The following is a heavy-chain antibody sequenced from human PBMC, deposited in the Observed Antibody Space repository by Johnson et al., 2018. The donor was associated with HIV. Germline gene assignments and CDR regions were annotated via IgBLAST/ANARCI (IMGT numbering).Heavy chain of an antibody. V-gene: IGHV3-11*04. Sequence: QVQLVESGGGVVQPGRSLRLSCAPSGFTFSDYYMSWMRQAPGQGLEWVSYISSSGSNIYKADSVKGRFTISRDNSKNTLYLQMNSLRAEDTAVYYCARERGEGGSYYSFRRDAFDIWGQGTMVTVSS. D-gene: IGHD1-26*01. J-gene: IGHJ3*02. CDR2: ISSSGSNI. CDR3: ARERGEGGSYYSFRRDAFDI. CDR1: GFTFSDYY.